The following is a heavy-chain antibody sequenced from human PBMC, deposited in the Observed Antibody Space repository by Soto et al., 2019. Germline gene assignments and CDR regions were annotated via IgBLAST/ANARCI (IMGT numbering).Heavy chain of an antibody. CDR3: ARDKFIGSYYIRGVTYIFDS. CDR2: IRQDESEK. CDR1: GFTFTDYW. Sequence: EVQLVESGGGLVQPGGSLRLSCAASGFTFTDYWMSWVRQVPGKGLEWVANIRQDESEKNYVDSVKGRFTISRDNAKNSLYLQMNSLRDEDTAVYYCARDKFIGSYYIRGVTYIFDSWGQGTQVTVSS. D-gene: IGHD3-10*02. V-gene: IGHV3-7*03. J-gene: IGHJ4*02.